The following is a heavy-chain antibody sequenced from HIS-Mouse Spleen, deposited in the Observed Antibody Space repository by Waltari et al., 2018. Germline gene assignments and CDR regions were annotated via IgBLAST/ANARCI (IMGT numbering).Heavy chain of an antibody. V-gene: IGHV4-59*01. CDR3: ARASRDLLLPRYFDL. CDR1: GGSISSYY. CDR2: YYSGST. J-gene: IGHJ2*01. Sequence: QVQLQESGPGLVTPSETLSLTCPVSGGSISSYYWRWIRQPPGKGLEWIGYYSGSTNYNPSLKSRVTISVDTSKNQFSLKLSSVTAADTAVYYCARASRDLLLPRYFDLWGRGTLVTVSS.